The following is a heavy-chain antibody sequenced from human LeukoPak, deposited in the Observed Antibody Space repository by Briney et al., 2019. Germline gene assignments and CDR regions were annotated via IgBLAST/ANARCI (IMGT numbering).Heavy chain of an antibody. CDR2: ISSSGSTI. J-gene: IGHJ6*04. D-gene: IGHD3/OR15-3a*01. V-gene: IGHV3-11*04. CDR3: ARPAGKLVGVWAVYSSSKLKV. Sequence: PGGSLRLSCAASGFTFSDYYMSWIRQAPGKGLEWVSYISSSGSTIYYADSVKGRFTISRDNAKNSLYLQMNSLRAEDTAVYYGARPAGKLVGVWAVYSSSKLKVGGKGPKVTVPS. CDR1: GFTFSDYY.